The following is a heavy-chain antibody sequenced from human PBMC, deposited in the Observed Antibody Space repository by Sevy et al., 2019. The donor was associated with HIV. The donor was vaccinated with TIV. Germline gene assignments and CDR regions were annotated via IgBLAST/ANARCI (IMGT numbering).Heavy chain of an antibody. CDR1: GYTFTSYD. V-gene: IGHV1-8*01. Sequence: ASVKVSCKASGYTFTSYDINWVRQATGQGLEWMGWMNPNRGNTGYAQKFQGRVTMTRNTSISTAYMELRSLRSEDTAMYYCARAGSGWYGHYFDPWGQGTRVTVSS. J-gene: IGHJ4*02. D-gene: IGHD6-19*01. CDR2: MNPNRGNT. CDR3: ARAGSGWYGHYFDP.